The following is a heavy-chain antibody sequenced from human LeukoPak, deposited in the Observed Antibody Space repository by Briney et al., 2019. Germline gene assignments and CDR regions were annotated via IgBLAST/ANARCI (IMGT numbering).Heavy chain of an antibody. Sequence: ASVKVSCKASGYTFTGYYMHWMRQAPGQGLEWMGWINPNSGGTNYAQKFQGRVTMTRDTSISTAYMELSRLRSDDTAVYYCARERREPAGIGPYNWFDPWGQGTLVTVSS. CDR2: INPNSGGT. J-gene: IGHJ5*02. D-gene: IGHD2-2*02. V-gene: IGHV1-2*02. CDR1: GYTFTGYY. CDR3: ARERREPAGIGPYNWFDP.